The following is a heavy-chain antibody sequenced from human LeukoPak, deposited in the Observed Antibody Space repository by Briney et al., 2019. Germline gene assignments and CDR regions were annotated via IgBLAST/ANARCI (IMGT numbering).Heavy chain of an antibody. V-gene: IGHV4-34*01. Sequence: SETLSLTCTVSGGSISGYYWSWIRQPPGKGLEWIGEINHSGSTNYNPSLKSRVTISVDTSKNQFSLKLSSVTAADTAVYYCARGHSNYLYWGQGTLVTVSS. CDR3: ARGHSNYLY. CDR2: INHSGST. J-gene: IGHJ4*02. CDR1: GGSISGYY. D-gene: IGHD4-11*01.